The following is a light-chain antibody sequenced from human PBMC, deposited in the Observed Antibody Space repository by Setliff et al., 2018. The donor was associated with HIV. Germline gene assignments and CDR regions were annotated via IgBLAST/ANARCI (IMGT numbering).Light chain of an antibody. V-gene: IGLV2-14*03. CDR2: DVS. CDR3: SPYTSSSTPYV. J-gene: IGLJ1*01. CDR1: SSDIGGYNY. Sequence: QSALTQPASVSGSPGQSITISCTGTSSDIGGYNYVSWYQQHPGKAPKLIIYDVSNRPSGVSNRFSGSKSGNTASLTISGLQAEDEADYYCSPYTSSSTPYVFGTGTKVTVL.